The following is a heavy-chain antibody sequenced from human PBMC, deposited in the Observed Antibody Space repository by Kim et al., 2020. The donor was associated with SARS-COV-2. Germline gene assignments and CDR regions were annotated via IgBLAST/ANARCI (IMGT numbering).Heavy chain of an antibody. CDR3: AKSDGSGTCES. Sequence: KYYEDSVKGRFTISRDNSKNTLYLQMNSLRAEDTAVYYCAKSDGSGTCESWGQGTLVTVSS. J-gene: IGHJ5*02. V-gene: IGHV3-30*02. CDR2: K. D-gene: IGHD3-10*01.